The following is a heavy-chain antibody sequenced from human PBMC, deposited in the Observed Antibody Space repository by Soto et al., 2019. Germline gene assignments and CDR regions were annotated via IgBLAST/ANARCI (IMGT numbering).Heavy chain of an antibody. D-gene: IGHD2-2*01. CDR2: ISSSGSTI. CDR1: GSTFSDYY. Sequence: GSLRLSCAASGSTFSDYYMSWIRQAPGKGLEWVSYISSSGSTIYYADSVKGRFTISRDNAKNSLYLQMNSLRAEDTAVYYCASLKPAAFMDVWGKGTTVTVSS. V-gene: IGHV3-11*01. CDR3: ASLKPAAFMDV. J-gene: IGHJ6*03.